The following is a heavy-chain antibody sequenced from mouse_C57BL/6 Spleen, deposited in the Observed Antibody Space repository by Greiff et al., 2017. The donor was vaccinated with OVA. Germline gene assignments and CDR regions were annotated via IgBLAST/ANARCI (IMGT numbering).Heavy chain of an antibody. V-gene: IGHV5-12*01. Sequence: EVNVVESGGGLVQPGGSLKLSCAASGFTFSDYYMYWVRQTPEKRLEWVAYISNGGGSTYYPDTVKGRFTISRDNAKNTLYLQMSRLKSEDTAMYYCARQGGSSYGYFDVWGTGTTVTVSS. CDR2: ISNGGGST. CDR1: GFTFSDYY. CDR3: ARQGGSSYGYFDV. J-gene: IGHJ1*03. D-gene: IGHD1-1*01.